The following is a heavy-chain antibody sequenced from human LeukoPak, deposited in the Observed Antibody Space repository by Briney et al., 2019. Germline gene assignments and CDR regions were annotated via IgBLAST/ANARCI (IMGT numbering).Heavy chain of an antibody. D-gene: IGHD2-2*01. CDR3: ARDIVVVPAATDGFSDY. V-gene: IGHV3-48*02. CDR1: GFTLSSYS. J-gene: IGHJ4*02. Sequence: GGSLRLSCAASGFTLSSYSMNWVRQAPGKGLEWISYISSVTTTIYYADSVKGRFTISRDSAKNSLYLQMNSLRDEDTAVYYCARDIVVVPAATDGFSDYWGQGTLVTVSS. CDR2: ISSVTTTI.